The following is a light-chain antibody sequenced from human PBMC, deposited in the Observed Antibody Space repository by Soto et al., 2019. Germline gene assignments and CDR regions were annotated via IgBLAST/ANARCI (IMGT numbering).Light chain of an antibody. CDR1: QTLSNSF. J-gene: IGKJ1*01. V-gene: IGKV3-20*01. CDR2: QTS. CDR3: QQYGSSPWT. Sequence: EIVLTQSPGALSLSPGERATLSCRASQTLSNSFIAWYQQKPGQAPRLLIYQTSIRAAGIPDRFSGSGSGTDFTLTISRLEPEDFAVYYCQQYGSSPWTFGQGTKVDIK.